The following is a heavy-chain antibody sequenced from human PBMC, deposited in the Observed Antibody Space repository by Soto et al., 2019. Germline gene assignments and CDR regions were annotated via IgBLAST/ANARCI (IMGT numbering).Heavy chain of an antibody. D-gene: IGHD2-2*01. CDR1: GDSISSFY. CDR2: IFSSGST. J-gene: IGHJ4*02. V-gene: IGHV4-59*01. Sequence: QVQLQESGPGLVKPSETLSLTCTVSGDSISSFYWTWIRQPPGKGLEWGGYIFSSGSTNYNPSLKSRVTISMDTSENQFSLKLTSVNAADTAVYYCARVGYCSSTPCWPIGYFEYWGQGTLVTVSS. CDR3: ARVGYCSSTPCWPIGYFEY.